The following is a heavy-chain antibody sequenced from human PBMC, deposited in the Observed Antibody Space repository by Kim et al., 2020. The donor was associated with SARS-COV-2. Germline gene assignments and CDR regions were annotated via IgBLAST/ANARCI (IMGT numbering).Heavy chain of an antibody. Sequence: GGSLRLSCAASGFTFNNYAINWVRQAPGKGLEWVSGITGSGGGTYYADSVKGRFTISRDNSKHTVNLQVNTLRAEDSAVYYCAKEATSVSRGAFDIWGQGTTVTVSS. CDR1: GFTFNNYA. J-gene: IGHJ3*02. CDR3: AKEATSVSRGAFDI. D-gene: IGHD1-26*01. CDR2: ITGSGGGT. V-gene: IGHV3-23*01.